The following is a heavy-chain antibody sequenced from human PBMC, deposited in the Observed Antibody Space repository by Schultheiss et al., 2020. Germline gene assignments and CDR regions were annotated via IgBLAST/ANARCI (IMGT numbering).Heavy chain of an antibody. D-gene: IGHD3-10*02. CDR2: IYHSGST. CDR1: GGSISSGSYY. CDR3: ANGRGVTPLRRLFDY. J-gene: IGHJ4*02. V-gene: IGHV4-30-2*01. Sequence: SETLSLTCTVSGGSISSGSYYWSWIRQPPGKGLEWIGYIYHSGSTYYNPSLKSRVTISVDRSKNQFSLKLSSVTAADTAVYYCANGRGVTPLRRLFDYWGQGTLVTVSS.